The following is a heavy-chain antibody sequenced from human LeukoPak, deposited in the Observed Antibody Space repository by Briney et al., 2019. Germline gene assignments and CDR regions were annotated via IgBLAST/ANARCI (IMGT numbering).Heavy chain of an antibody. CDR3: ASIAAAVTQGGATDY. V-gene: IGHV1-2*02. Sequence: ASVKVSCKASGYTFTGYYMHWVRQAPGQGLEWMGWINPNSGGTNYAQKFQGRVTMTRDTSISTAYMELSRLRSDDTAVYYCASIAAAVTQGGATDYWGQGTLVTVSS. D-gene: IGHD6-13*01. J-gene: IGHJ4*02. CDR2: INPNSGGT. CDR1: GYTFTGYY.